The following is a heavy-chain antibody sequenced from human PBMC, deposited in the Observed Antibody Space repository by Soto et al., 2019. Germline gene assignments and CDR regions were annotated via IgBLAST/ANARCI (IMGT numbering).Heavy chain of an antibody. Sequence: QVHLVQSGAEVKKPGSSVKVSCKASGGTFNTFAISWVRQAPGQGLEWIGGIIPIFGPANYAQKFQGRVTITADKSTNTAYLEVNSLTSEETAVYYCARAAKRYFDYWGQGTLVTVS. V-gene: IGHV1-69*06. CDR1: GGTFNTFA. J-gene: IGHJ4*02. CDR3: ARAAKRYFDY. CDR2: IIPIFGPA.